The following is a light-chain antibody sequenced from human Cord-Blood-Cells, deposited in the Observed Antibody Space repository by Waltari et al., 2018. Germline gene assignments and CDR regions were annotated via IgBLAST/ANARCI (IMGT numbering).Light chain of an antibody. CDR3: CSYAGSSTWV. V-gene: IGLV2-23*01. J-gene: IGLJ3*02. CDR1: SSDVGSYNL. Sequence: QSALTQPASVSGSPGQSITISCTGTSSDVGSYNLVSWYQQHPGKAPKLMIYEGSKRPSGVSNRLSVSKSGNTASLTSSGLQAEDEADYYCCSYAGSSTWVFGGGTKLTVL. CDR2: EGS.